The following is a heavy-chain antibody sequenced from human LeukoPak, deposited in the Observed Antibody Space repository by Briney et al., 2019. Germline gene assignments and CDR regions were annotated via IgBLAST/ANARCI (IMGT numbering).Heavy chain of an antibody. CDR2: ISAYNGNT. D-gene: IGHD6-13*01. CDR3: ARDSGSSWPNWFDP. V-gene: IGHV1-18*01. CDR1: GYTFTSYG. J-gene: IGHJ5*02. Sequence: ASVKASCKASGYTFTSYGISWVRQAPGQGLEWMGWISAYNGNTNYAQKLQGRVTMTTDTSTSTAYMELRSLRSDDTAVYYCARDSGSSWPNWFDPWGQGTLVTVSS.